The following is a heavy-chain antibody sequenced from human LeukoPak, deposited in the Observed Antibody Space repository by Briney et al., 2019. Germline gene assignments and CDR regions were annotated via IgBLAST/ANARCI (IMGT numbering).Heavy chain of an antibody. V-gene: IGHV4-34*01. CDR1: GGSFSGYY. CDR2: INHSGST. J-gene: IGHJ6*02. Sequence: SETLSLTCAVYGGSFSGYYWSWIRQPPGKGLEWIGEINHSGSTNYDPSLKSRVTISVDTSKNQFSLKLSSVTAADTAVYYCARFYYYYGMDVWGQGTTVTVSS. CDR3: ARFYYYYGMDV.